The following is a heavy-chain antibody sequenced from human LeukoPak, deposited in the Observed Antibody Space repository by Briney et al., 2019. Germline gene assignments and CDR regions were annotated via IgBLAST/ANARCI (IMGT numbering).Heavy chain of an antibody. CDR3: ARDYYDSSASATFDH. J-gene: IGHJ4*02. Sequence: GGSLRLSCEASGFTFSDYTMNWVRQAPGKGLEWVSSISSEKSYIKYADSVKGRFSISRDNTNNSLFLEMRSLRVDDTAVYFCARDYYDSSASATFDHWDQGKLVTVSS. V-gene: IGHV3-21*01. CDR2: ISSEKSYI. CDR1: GFTFSDYT. D-gene: IGHD3-22*01.